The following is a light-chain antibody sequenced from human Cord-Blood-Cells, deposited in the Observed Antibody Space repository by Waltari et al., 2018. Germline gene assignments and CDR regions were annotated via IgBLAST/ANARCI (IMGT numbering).Light chain of an antibody. V-gene: IGLV2-11*01. Sequence: SALTKLRSVSGSPEQSATIPCIGPTGVVVGYTYVSCYHQHPGKAPKRMIYDVSKRPSGVPDRFSGSKSGNTASLTISGLQAEDEADYYCCSYAGSYTLVFGGGTKLTVL. CDR2: DVS. CDR3: CSYAGSYTLV. CDR1: TGVVVGYTY. J-gene: IGLJ3*02.